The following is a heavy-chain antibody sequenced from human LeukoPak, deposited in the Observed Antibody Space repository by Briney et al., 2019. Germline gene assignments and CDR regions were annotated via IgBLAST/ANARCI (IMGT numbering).Heavy chain of an antibody. CDR2: IYPGDSGP. V-gene: IGHV5-51*01. J-gene: IGHJ4*02. D-gene: IGHD6-13*01. CDR3: ARRGGGVAAAKRFFDY. Sequence: GESLKISCKVSGYSFTSYCIGWVRQMPGKGLEWMGIIYPGDSGPTYSPSFQGQVTISVDKSINTAYLQWSSLQASDTAMYYCARRGGGVAAAKRFFDYWGQGTLVTVSS. CDR1: GYSFTSYC.